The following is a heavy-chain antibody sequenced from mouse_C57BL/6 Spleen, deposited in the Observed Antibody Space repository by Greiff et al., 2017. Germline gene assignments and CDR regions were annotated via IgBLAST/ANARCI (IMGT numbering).Heavy chain of an antibody. V-gene: IGHV1-26*01. J-gene: IGHJ2*01. CDR3: ARSVIYDGYHFDY. CDR1: GYTFTDYY. CDR2: INPNNGGT. Sequence: EVQLQQSGPELVKPGASVKISCKASGYTFTDYYMNWVKQSHGKSLEWIGDINPNNGGTSYNDKFKGKGTLTVDKSSSTAYMELRSLTSEDSAVYYCARSVIYDGYHFDYWGQGTTLTVSS. D-gene: IGHD2-3*01.